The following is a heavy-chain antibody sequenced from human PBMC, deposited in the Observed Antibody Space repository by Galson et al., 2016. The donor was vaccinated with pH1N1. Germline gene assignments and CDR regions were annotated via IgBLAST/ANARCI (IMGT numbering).Heavy chain of an antibody. CDR3: ARGGEEILSFGEPHNWFDP. CDR1: GDSISSKTFY. J-gene: IGHJ5*02. V-gene: IGHV4-61*02. D-gene: IGHD3-10*01. Sequence: TLSFTCSVSGDSISSKTFYWSWLRQPAGKGLQWIGLLYSSGSTNYNPSLKGRVTMSADTSKNEFSLKMTSVTAADTAVYYCARGGEEILSFGEPHNWFDPWGQGTLVTVSS. CDR2: LYSSGST.